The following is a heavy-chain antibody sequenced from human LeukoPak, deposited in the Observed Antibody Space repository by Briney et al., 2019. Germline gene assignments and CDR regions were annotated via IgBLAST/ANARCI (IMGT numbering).Heavy chain of an antibody. D-gene: IGHD6-19*01. CDR1: GGSISSYY. J-gene: IGHJ3*02. CDR2: IYYSGST. V-gene: IGHV4-59*01. CDR3: ARVFIVQWLVPGHDAFDI. Sequence: PSETLSLTCTVSGGSISSYYWSWIRQPPGKGLEWIGYIYYSGSTNYNPSLKSRVTISVDTSKNQFSLKLSSVTAADTAVYYCARVFIVQWLVPGHDAFDIWGQGTMVTVSS.